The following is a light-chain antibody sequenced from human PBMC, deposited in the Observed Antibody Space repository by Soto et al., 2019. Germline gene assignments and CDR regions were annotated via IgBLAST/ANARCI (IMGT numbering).Light chain of an antibody. V-gene: IGKV3D-15*01. J-gene: IGKJ4*01. CDR3: QQYNHWPPLT. CDR2: GAS. CDR1: QSVSSSY. Sequence: EIVLSQSPGTLSLSPGERATLSCRASQSVSSSYLAWYQQKPGQAPRLLIYGASNRATGIPDRFSGSGSGTEFTLTISSLQSEDFAVYYCQQYNHWPPLTFGGGSKVDI.